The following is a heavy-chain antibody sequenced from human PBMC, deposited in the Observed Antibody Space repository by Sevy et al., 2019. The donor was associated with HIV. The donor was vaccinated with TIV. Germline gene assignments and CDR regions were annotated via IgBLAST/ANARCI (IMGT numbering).Heavy chain of an antibody. CDR2: ISGSGGST. J-gene: IGHJ5*02. Sequence: GGSLRLSCAASGFTFSSYAMSWVRQAPGKGLEWVSAISGSGGSTYYADSVKGRFTISRDNSKNTLYLQMNSLRAEDTAVYYCAKVPGYCSSTSCYDNWFDPWGQGTLVTVSS. CDR3: AKVPGYCSSTSCYDNWFDP. CDR1: GFTFSSYA. D-gene: IGHD2-2*03. V-gene: IGHV3-23*01.